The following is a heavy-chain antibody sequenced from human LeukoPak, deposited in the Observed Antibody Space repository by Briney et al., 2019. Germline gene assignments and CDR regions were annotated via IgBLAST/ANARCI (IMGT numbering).Heavy chain of an antibody. CDR1: GGSISSSSYY. V-gene: IGHV4-39*01. J-gene: IGHJ4*02. CDR3: ARHPLSGSYYRSVDY. D-gene: IGHD1-26*01. Sequence: SETLSLTCTVSGGSISSSSYYWGWIRQPPGKGLEGFGSMYYSGSTYYNPSLKSRVTISVDTSKNQFSLKLRSVTAADTAVYYCARHPLSGSYYRSVDYWGQGTLVTVSS. CDR2: MYYSGST.